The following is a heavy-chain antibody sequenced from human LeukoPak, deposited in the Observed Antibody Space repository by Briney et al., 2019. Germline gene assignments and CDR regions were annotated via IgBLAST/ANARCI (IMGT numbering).Heavy chain of an antibody. V-gene: IGHV1-3*01. D-gene: IGHD2-15*01. CDR3: AREYPVTPWWYNWVDP. CDR1: GYTFTSYA. CDR2: INAGNGNT. J-gene: IGHJ5*02. Sequence: GASVKVSCKASGYTFTSYAMHWVRQAPGQRLEWMGWINAGNGNTKYSQKFQGRVTITRDTSASTAYMELSSLRSEDTAVYYCAREYPVTPWWYNWVDPWGQGTLVTVSS.